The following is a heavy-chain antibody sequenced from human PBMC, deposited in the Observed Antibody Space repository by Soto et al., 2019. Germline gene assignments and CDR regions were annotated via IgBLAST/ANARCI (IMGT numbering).Heavy chain of an antibody. V-gene: IGHV1-69*13. Sequence: ASVKVSCKASGGAFSSYAISWVRQAPGQGLEWMGGIIPIFGTANYAQKFQGRVTITADESTSTAYMELSSLRSEDTAVYYCASLLDGVLRFLEWSDAFDIWGQGTMVTVSS. J-gene: IGHJ3*02. D-gene: IGHD3-3*01. CDR3: ASLLDGVLRFLEWSDAFDI. CDR2: IIPIFGTA. CDR1: GGAFSSYA.